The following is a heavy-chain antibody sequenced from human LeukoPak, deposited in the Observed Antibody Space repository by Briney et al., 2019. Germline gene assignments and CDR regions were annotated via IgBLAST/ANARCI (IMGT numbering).Heavy chain of an antibody. Sequence: PSETLSLTCTVSGGSISSSSYHWGWIRQPPGKGLEWIGSMYYSGSTFYNPSFKSRVTISVDTSKNQFSLKLSSVTAADTAVYYCARRVGAGVELGGSYHYYYYYYYMDVWGKGTTVTISS. V-gene: IGHV4-39*07. J-gene: IGHJ6*03. CDR2: MYYSGST. CDR3: ARRVGAGVELGGSYHYYYYYYYMDV. CDR1: GGSISSSSYH. D-gene: IGHD1-26*01.